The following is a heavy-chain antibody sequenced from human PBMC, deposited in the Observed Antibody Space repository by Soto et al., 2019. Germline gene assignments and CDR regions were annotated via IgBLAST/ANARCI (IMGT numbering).Heavy chain of an antibody. D-gene: IGHD2-21*01. J-gene: IGHJ4*02. V-gene: IGHV3-23*01. CDR3: ASHMWTDNFDY. CDR2: ISGSGGST. CDR1: GVTFNSYA. Sequence: GGSLRLSCAASGVTFNSYAMSWVRQAPGKGLEWVSAISGSGGSTYYADSVKGRFTISRDNSKNTLYLQMNSLRAEDTAVYYCASHMWTDNFDYWCKGTLVTVSS.